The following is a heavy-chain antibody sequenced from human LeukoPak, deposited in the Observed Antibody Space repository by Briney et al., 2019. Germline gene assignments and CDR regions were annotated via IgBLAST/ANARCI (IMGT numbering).Heavy chain of an antibody. CDR2: IYYSGST. CDR1: GGSISSSSYY. CDR3: ARSYGDFIFDY. Sequence: SETLSLTCTVSGGSISSSSYYWGWIRQPPGKGPEWIGSIYYSGSTYYNPSLKSRVTISVDTSKNQFSLKLSSVTAADTAVYYCARSYGDFIFDYWGQGTLVTVSS. J-gene: IGHJ4*02. V-gene: IGHV4-39*01. D-gene: IGHD4-17*01.